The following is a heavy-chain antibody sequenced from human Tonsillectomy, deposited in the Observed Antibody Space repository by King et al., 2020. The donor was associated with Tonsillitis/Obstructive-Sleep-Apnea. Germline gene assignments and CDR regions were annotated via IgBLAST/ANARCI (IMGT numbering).Heavy chain of an antibody. D-gene: IGHD6-13*01. CDR3: ARTHIVAARVVWYYFDY. V-gene: IGHV3-30*04. Sequence: VQLVQSGGGVVQPGRSLRLSCAASGFTFSSYAMHWVRQAPGKGLEWVAVISYDGSNKYYADSVKGRFTISRDNSKNTLYLQMNSLRAEDTAVYYCARTHIVAARVVWYYFDYWGQGTLFTVSS. J-gene: IGHJ4*02. CDR2: ISYDGSNK. CDR1: GFTFSSYA.